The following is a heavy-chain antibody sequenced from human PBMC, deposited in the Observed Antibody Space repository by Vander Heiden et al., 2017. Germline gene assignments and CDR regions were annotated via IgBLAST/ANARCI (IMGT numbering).Heavy chain of an antibody. Sequence: QVRLVQSGAEMKKPGASVKLSCKASGYTFTNYIIYWIRQAPGQRLEWMGWIKPVNGNTKCSQKFEDRITITRDTSASTAYLELSNLTSADAGIYYCAKDKHGHYVPESWGQGTLVAVAS. J-gene: IGHJ4*02. CDR3: AKDKHGHYVPES. CDR2: IKPVNGNT. CDR1: GYTFTNYI. D-gene: IGHD4-17*01. V-gene: IGHV1-3*01.